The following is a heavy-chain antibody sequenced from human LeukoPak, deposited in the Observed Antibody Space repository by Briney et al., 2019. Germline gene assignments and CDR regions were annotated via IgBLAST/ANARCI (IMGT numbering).Heavy chain of an antibody. CDR3: AKVLSSSWGYFGF. CDR2: IRNDGGDK. V-gene: IGHV3-30*02. Sequence: PGGSLRLSCAASGFTFSSYGMHWVRQAPGKGLEWVAFIRNDGGDKYYADSVKGRFTIFRDNSKNTLYLQMNSLRAEDTAVYYCAKVLSSSWGYFGFWGQGTLVTVSS. D-gene: IGHD6-13*01. J-gene: IGHJ4*02. CDR1: GFTFSSYG.